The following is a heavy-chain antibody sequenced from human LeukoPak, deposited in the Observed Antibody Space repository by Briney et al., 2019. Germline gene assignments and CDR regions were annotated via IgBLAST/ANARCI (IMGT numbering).Heavy chain of an antibody. CDR3: ARVGGRYYDFWSGYRPYYYYYYYMDV. Sequence: PSETLSLTCTVSGYSISSGYYWGWIRQPPGKGLEWIGNIYHSGSTYYNPSLKSRVTISVDTSKNQFSLKLSSVTAADTAVYYCARVGGRYYDFWSGYRPYYYYYYYMDVWGKGTTVTVSS. J-gene: IGHJ6*03. CDR2: IYHSGST. D-gene: IGHD3-3*01. V-gene: IGHV4-38-2*02. CDR1: GYSISSGYY.